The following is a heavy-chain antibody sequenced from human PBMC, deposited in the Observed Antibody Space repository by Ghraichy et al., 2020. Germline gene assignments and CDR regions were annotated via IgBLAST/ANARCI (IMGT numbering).Heavy chain of an antibody. CDR2: IHYSAGA. Sequence: LSLTCTVSGGSIGSHYWSWIRQPPGRRLEWIAYIHYSAGADHNPSLKSRVTISVDTSKNQLSLKLTSVTAADSAVYYCARGGYDYGYYFDSWGQGTLVTVSS. J-gene: IGHJ4*02. CDR1: GGSIGSHY. V-gene: IGHV4-59*11. D-gene: IGHD5-18*01. CDR3: ARGGYDYGYYFDS.